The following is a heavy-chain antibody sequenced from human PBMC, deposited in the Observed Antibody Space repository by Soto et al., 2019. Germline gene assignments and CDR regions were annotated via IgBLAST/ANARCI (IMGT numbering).Heavy chain of an antibody. CDR3: ARGWGRIFDY. CDR1: GGSFSGYY. J-gene: IGHJ4*02. V-gene: IGHV4-34*01. Sequence: QVQLQQWGAGLLKPSETLSLTCAVFGGSFSGYYWNWIRQPPGKGLEWIGEINHSGSTNYNPSLKSRVTLSVDTSKNHFSLKLSSVTAAETAVYFCARGWGRIFDYWGQGNLVTVSS. CDR2: INHSGST. D-gene: IGHD7-27*01.